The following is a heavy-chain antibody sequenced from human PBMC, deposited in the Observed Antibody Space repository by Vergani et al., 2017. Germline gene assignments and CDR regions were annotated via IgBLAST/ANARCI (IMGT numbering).Heavy chain of an antibody. V-gene: IGHV3-9*01. CDR2: ISWNSGSI. J-gene: IGHJ3*02. Sequence: EVQLVESGGGLVKPGRSLRLSCAASGFTFDDYAMHWVRQAPGKGLEWVSGISWNSGSIGYADSVKGRFTISRDNAKNSLYLQMNSLRAEDTALYYCAKEGYQLLSGAFDIWGQGTMVTVSS. CDR1: GFTFDDYA. D-gene: IGHD2-2*01. CDR3: AKEGYQLLSGAFDI.